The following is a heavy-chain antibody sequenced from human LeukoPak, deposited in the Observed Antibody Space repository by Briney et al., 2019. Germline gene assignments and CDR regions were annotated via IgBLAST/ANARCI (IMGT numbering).Heavy chain of an antibody. J-gene: IGHJ4*02. V-gene: IGHV3-66*01. CDR1: GFTVSSNY. D-gene: IGHD6-13*01. CDR2: ICSGSST. CDR3: ARIAAAGPFDY. Sequence: GGSLRLSCAASGFTVSSNYMRGLRQAPGEGVESVSVICSGSSTYYADYVHGRFTISRDNSKNTLYLQMNSLRAEDTAVYYCARIAAAGPFDYWGKGTLVTVSS.